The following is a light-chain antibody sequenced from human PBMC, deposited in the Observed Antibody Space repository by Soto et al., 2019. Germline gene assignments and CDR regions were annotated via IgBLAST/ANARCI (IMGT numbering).Light chain of an antibody. J-gene: IGLJ2*01. Sequence: QSALTQPRSVSGSPGQSVTISCTGTSSDVGGYNSVSWYQQHPGKAPKLMIYDVIKRPSGAPNRFSGSKSGNTASLTISGLRAEDEADYYCCSYAGNYILVFGGGTQLTVL. V-gene: IGLV2-11*01. CDR1: SSDVGGYNS. CDR3: CSYAGNYILV. CDR2: DVI.